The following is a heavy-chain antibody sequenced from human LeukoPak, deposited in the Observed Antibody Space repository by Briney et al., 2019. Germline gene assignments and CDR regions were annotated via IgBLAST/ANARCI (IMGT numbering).Heavy chain of an antibody. CDR3: ARWVTADRGKKDAFDI. CDR2: IFPADSDT. V-gene: IGHV5-51*01. D-gene: IGHD2-21*02. CDR1: GYSFTIYW. J-gene: IGHJ3*02. Sequence: GESLKISCKASGYSFTIYWIGWVRQVPGKGLEWMGIIFPADSDTRYSPSFQGQVTVSADESITTAYLQWSSLKASDTAMYYCARWVTADRGKKDAFDIWGQGTMVTVSS.